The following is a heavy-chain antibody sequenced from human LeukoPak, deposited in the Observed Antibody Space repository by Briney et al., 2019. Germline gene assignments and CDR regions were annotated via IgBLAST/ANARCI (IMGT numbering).Heavy chain of an antibody. J-gene: IGHJ6*02. CDR1: GFTVSSNY. V-gene: IGHV3-66*01. Sequence: GGSLSPLCAASGFTVSSNYTSWVRQQPGEGRGWVSVIYSGGSTYYADSVKGRFTISRDNSKNTLYLQMNSLRAEDTAVYYCARAQMGVDGYNGYYYYGMDVWGQGTTVTVSS. CDR3: ARAQMGVDGYNGYYYYGMDV. D-gene: IGHD5-12*01. CDR2: IYSGGST.